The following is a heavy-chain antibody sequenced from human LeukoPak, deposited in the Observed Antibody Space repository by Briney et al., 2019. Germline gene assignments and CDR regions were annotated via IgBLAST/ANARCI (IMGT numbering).Heavy chain of an antibody. Sequence: SQTLSLTCIVSGGSINSDDYYWSWIRQPPGKGLEWIGYIYNNGGTHYNPSLKTRVLISMDMSRNRFSLRLSSVTAADTAIYFCARGPPTVTSPPGDWGRGTLVTVSS. V-gene: IGHV4-30-4*08. D-gene: IGHD4-17*01. CDR1: GGSINSDDYY. CDR3: ARGPPTVTSPPGD. CDR2: IYNNGGT. J-gene: IGHJ4*02.